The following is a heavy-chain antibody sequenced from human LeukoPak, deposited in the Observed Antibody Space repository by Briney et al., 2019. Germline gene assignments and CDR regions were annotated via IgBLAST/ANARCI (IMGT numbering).Heavy chain of an antibody. CDR1: GGSISSGDYS. CDR2: IYYSGST. Sequence: TPSQTLSLTCTVSGGSISSGDYSWSWIRQPPGKGLEWIGYIYYSGSTYYNPSLKSRVTISADTSKNQFSLNVRSVTAADTAVYYCARGAGWYDYWGQGTQVTVFS. CDR3: ARGAGWYDY. J-gene: IGHJ4*02. D-gene: IGHD6-19*01. V-gene: IGHV4-30-4*01.